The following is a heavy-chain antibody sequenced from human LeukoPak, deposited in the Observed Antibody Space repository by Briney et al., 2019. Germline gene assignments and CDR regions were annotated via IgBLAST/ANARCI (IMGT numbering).Heavy chain of an antibody. V-gene: IGHV3-9*01. D-gene: IGHD2-2*02. CDR1: GFTFDDYA. J-gene: IGHJ4*02. Sequence: GGSLRLSCAASGFTFDDYAMHWVRQAPGKGLEWVSGISWNSGSIGYADSVKGRFTISRDNAKNSLYLQMNSLRAEDTALYYCAKDYCSSTSCYSIAYYFDYWGQGTLVTVSS. CDR3: AKDYCSSTSCYSIAYYFDY. CDR2: ISWNSGSI.